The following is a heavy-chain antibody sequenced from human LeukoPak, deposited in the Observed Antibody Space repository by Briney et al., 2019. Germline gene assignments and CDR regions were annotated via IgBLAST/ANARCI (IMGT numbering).Heavy chain of an antibody. D-gene: IGHD2-15*01. Sequence: GASVKVSCKASGYTFTSYDINWVRQATGQGLEWMGWMNPNSGNTGYAQKFQGRVTITADESTSTAYMELSSLRSEDTAVYYCARALYCSGGSCYYYYGMDVWGQGTTVTVSS. V-gene: IGHV1-8*01. CDR1: GYTFTSYD. CDR2: MNPNSGNT. CDR3: ARALYCSGGSCYYYYGMDV. J-gene: IGHJ6*02.